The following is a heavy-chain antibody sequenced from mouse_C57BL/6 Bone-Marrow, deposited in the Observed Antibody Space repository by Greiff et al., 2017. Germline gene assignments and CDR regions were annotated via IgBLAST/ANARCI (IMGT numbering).Heavy chain of an antibody. J-gene: IGHJ4*01. CDR3: TTWCHLYGCTSFF. Sequence: VQLQQPGAELVRPGASVKLSCTASGYNINDDCMHWVKQRPEQGLEWIGRIDPDSGDTKYASKFQSKATITVDKSSNTAYMQLSSLTSEDSAVYYCTTWCHLYGCTSFFWGQETTVTVSS. V-gene: IGHV14-4*01. CDR1: GYNINDDC. CDR2: IDPDSGDT. D-gene: IGHD1-1*01.